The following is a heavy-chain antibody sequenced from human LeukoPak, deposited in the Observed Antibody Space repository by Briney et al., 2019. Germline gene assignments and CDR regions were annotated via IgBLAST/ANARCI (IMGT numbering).Heavy chain of an antibody. D-gene: IGHD4-17*01. CDR3: ARAFPFDDYGDPDAFDI. V-gene: IGHV4-4*07. J-gene: IGHJ3*02. Sequence: SETLSLTCSVSGDSISGYYWSWIRQPAGKGLEWIGRIYTSGSTYYNPSLKSRVTISVDRSKNQFSLKLSSVTAADTAVYFCARAFPFDDYGDPDAFDIWGQGTMVTVSS. CDR2: IYTSGST. CDR1: GDSISGYY.